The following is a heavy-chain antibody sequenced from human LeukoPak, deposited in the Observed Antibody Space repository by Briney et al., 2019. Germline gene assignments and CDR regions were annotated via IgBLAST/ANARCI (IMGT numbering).Heavy chain of an antibody. CDR2: IDPSGSYT. D-gene: IGHD6-13*01. Sequence: GESLKISCKGSGCSFTSYWISWVRQMPGKGLEWMGRIDPSGSYTNYSPSFQGHVTISAHRSISTAYLQGSSLKASDTAMYCCARSPREYSSSWYRYYWGQRTLVTVSS. CDR3: ARSPREYSSSWYRYY. CDR1: GCSFTSYW. V-gene: IGHV5-10-1*01. J-gene: IGHJ4*02.